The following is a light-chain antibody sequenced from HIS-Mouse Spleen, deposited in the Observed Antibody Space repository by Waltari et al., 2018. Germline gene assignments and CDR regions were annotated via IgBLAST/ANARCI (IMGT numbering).Light chain of an antibody. J-gene: IGKJ4*01. CDR2: AAS. Sequence: DIQMTQSPSSLSASVGDRVTITCRASQGISNYLAWYQQKPGKVPKLLIYAASTLQSWVPSRFSGSGSGTDFTLTISSLQPEDVATYYCQKYNSAPRLTFGGGTKVEIK. CDR1: QGISNY. CDR3: QKYNSAPRLT. V-gene: IGKV1-27*01.